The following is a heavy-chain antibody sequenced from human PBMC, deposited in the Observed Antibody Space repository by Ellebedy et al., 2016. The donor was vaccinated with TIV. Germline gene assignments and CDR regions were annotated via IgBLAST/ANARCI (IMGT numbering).Heavy chain of an antibody. Sequence: ASVKVSCKASGGTFSSYAISWVRQAPGQGLEWMGGIIPIFGTANYAQKFQGRVPITADKSTSTAYMELSSLRSEDTAVYYCARGGNYGGNSGLFDYWGQGTLVTVSS. CDR1: GGTFSSYA. D-gene: IGHD4-23*01. J-gene: IGHJ4*02. V-gene: IGHV1-69*06. CDR3: ARGGNYGGNSGLFDY. CDR2: IIPIFGTA.